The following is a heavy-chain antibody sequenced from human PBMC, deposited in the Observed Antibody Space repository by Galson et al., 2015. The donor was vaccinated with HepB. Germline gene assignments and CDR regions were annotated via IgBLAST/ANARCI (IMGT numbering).Heavy chain of an antibody. J-gene: IGHJ6*02. CDR1: GFTFSSYG. CDR2: IWYDGSNK. V-gene: IGHV3-33*01. CDR3: ARDNRRSLTFGESFSMDV. Sequence: SLRLSCAASGFTFSSYGMHWVRQAPGKGLEWVAVIWYDGSNKYYADSVKGRFTISRDNSKNTLYLQMNSLRAEDTAVYYCARDNRRSLTFGESFSMDVWGQGTTVTVSS. D-gene: IGHD3-10*01.